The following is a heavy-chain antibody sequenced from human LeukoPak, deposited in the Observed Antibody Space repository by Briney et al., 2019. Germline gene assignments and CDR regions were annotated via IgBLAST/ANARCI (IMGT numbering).Heavy chain of an antibody. CDR3: ARGFVVVPAAPLGYFDY. D-gene: IGHD2-2*01. V-gene: IGHV3-7*04. Sequence: GGSLRLSCAASGFTFSSYWMSWVRQAPGKGLEWVANTKQDGSEKYYVDSVKGRFTISRDNAKNSLYLQMNSLRAEDTAVYYCARGFVVVPAAPLGYFDYWGQGTLVTVSS. CDR1: GFTFSSYW. J-gene: IGHJ4*02. CDR2: TKQDGSEK.